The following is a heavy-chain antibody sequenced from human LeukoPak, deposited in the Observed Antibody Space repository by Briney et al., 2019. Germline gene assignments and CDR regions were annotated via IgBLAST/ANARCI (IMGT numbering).Heavy chain of an antibody. J-gene: IGHJ3*01. CDR3: AKGLALAGTGGGFDV. CDR2: ISGGGDKT. Sequence: GGSLRLSCAASGLTFTTYAINWVRQAPGKGLEWVSGISGGGDKTYYADSVNGRFTISRDNSKNTVSLQMSSLRAEDTALYYCAKGLALAGTGGGFDVWGQGTRVAVSS. V-gene: IGHV3-23*01. CDR1: GLTFTTYA. D-gene: IGHD6-19*01.